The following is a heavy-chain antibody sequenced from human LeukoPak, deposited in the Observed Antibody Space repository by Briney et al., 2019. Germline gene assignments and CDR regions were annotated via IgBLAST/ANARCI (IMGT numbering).Heavy chain of an antibody. J-gene: IGHJ6*03. Sequence: SETLSLTCTVSGGSIISYYCSWIRQPPGKGLEWIGYIYYSGSTNYNPSLKSRVTISVDTSKNQYSLKLSSVTAADTAVYYCARGGGMGHYYYYMDVWGKGTTVTISS. V-gene: IGHV4-59*01. D-gene: IGHD5-24*01. CDR2: IYYSGST. CDR3: ARGGGMGHYYYYMDV. CDR1: GGSIISYY.